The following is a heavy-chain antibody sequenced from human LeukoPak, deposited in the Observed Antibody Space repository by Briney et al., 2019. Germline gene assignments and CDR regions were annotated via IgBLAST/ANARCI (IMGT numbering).Heavy chain of an antibody. V-gene: IGHV4-39*01. D-gene: IGHD2-2*01. J-gene: IGHJ4*02. CDR2: FYYSGRA. Sequence: SETLSLTCTVSGGSISSSGYYWGWIRQPPGKGLEWIGSFYYSGRAYDSPSLKSRVTMSVDMSKNQFSLNLNSVTAADTAVYYCAGHLLSRYDYWGQGTLVTVSS. CDR1: GGSISSSGYY. CDR3: AGHLLSRYDY.